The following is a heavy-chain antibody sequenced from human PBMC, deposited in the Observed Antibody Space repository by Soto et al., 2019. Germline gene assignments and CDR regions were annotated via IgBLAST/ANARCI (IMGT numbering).Heavy chain of an antibody. CDR2: ISKSDYT. CDR1: GFAFNNYG. Sequence: GGSLRLSCTVSGFAFNNYGINWVRQAPGKGLEWVSSISKSDYTYYSDSVKGRFTISRDNAKNSVSLQMNTLRVEDTAVYYCAREDSIIIPAVSDFWGQGTLVTVSS. CDR3: AREDSIIIPAVSDF. D-gene: IGHD2-2*01. J-gene: IGHJ4*02. V-gene: IGHV3-21*01.